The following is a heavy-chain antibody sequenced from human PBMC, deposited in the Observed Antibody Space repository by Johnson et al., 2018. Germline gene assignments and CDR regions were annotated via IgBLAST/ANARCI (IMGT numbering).Heavy chain of an antibody. CDR2: IKQDGRGK. D-gene: IGHD6-19*01. CDR1: GFTFSSYW. CDR3: ARDVSSGWDAEYFQH. Sequence: VQLVQSGGGLVQPGGSLRLSCAASGFTFSSYWMSWVRQAPGKGLEWVANIKQDGRGKYYVDSVKGRFTISRDNAKNSLYLQMNSLRVEDTAVYCCARDVSSGWDAEYFQHWGQGTLVTVSS. J-gene: IGHJ1*01. V-gene: IGHV3-7*01.